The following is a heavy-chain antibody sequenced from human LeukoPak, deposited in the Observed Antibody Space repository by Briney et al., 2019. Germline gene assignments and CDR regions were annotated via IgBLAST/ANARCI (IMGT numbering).Heavy chain of an antibody. J-gene: IGHJ3*02. Sequence: GGSLRLSCAASGFTVSSNYMSWVRQAPGKGLEWVSVIYSGGSTYYADSAKGRFTISRDNSKNTLYLQMNSLRAEDTAVYYCARMSSGWSRAFDIWGQGTMVTVSS. CDR1: GFTVSSNY. V-gene: IGHV3-66*02. CDR3: ARMSSGWSRAFDI. CDR2: IYSGGST. D-gene: IGHD6-19*01.